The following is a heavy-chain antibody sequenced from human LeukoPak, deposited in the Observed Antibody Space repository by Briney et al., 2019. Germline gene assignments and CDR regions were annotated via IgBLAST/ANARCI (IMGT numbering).Heavy chain of an antibody. CDR3: ARKATGVLYYFDY. Sequence: PGGSLRLSCAASGFTFSSYSMNWVRQAPGKRLEWVSSISSSSSYIYYADSVKGRFTISRDNAKNSLYLQMNSLRAEDTAVYYCARKATGVLYYFDYWGQGTLVTVSS. CDR1: GFTFSSYS. CDR2: ISSSSSYI. D-gene: IGHD2-8*02. J-gene: IGHJ4*02. V-gene: IGHV3-21*01.